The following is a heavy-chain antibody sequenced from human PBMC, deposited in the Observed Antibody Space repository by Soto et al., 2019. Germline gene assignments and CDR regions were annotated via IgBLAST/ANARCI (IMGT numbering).Heavy chain of an antibody. D-gene: IGHD3-9*01. CDR1: GGPFSSYS. CDR2: IIPFGDIA. Sequence: QVQLVQSGAEVKKPGSSVKVSCKTSGGPFSSYSLTWVRQAPGQGLEWMGRIIPFGDIANYAQKFQGRVTMTADKSTSTAYMEPSSLTSADTAVYYCAREGPGNKFCFWGQGNLVSVSS. J-gene: IGHJ4*02. V-gene: IGHV1-69*08. CDR3: AREGPGNKFCF.